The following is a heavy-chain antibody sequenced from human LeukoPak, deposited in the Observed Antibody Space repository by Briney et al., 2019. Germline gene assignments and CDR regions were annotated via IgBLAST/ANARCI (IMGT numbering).Heavy chain of an antibody. V-gene: IGHV4-31*03. J-gene: IGHJ4*02. D-gene: IGHD1-26*01. CDR2: IYYSGST. CDR3: ARDYGDGATAFDY. Sequence: SQTLSLTCTVSGGSISSGGYYWSWIRQHTGKGLEWIGYIYYSGSTYYNPSLKSRVTISVDTSKNQFSLKLSSVAAADTAVYYCARDYGDGATAFDYWGQGTLVTVSS. CDR1: GGSISSGGYY.